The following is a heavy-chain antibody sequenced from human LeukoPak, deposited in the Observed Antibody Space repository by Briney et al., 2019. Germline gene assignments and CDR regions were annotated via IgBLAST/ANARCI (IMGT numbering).Heavy chain of an antibody. CDR2: MYYSGNT. Sequence: PSETLSLTCTVSGGSISSRTYYWGWIRQPPGKGLEWIASMYYSGNTYYNPSLKSRVTICVDTSKNQFSLKLSSVTAADTAVYYCVTFIAVAGYVDYWGQGTLVTVSS. CDR1: GGSISSRTYY. J-gene: IGHJ4*02. V-gene: IGHV4-39*01. D-gene: IGHD6-19*01. CDR3: VTFIAVAGYVDY.